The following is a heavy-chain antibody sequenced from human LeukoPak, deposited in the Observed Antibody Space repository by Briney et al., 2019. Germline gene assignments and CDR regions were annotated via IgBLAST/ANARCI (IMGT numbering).Heavy chain of an antibody. Sequence: ASVKVSCKASGYTFTGYYMHWVRQAPGQGLEWMGWINPNSGGTNYAQKFQGRVTMTRDTSISTAYMELSRLRSDDTAVYCCARNLRGYSYDYYFDYWGQGTLVTVSS. CDR3: ARNLRGYSYDYYFDY. CDR1: GYTFTGYY. V-gene: IGHV1-2*02. CDR2: INPNSGGT. J-gene: IGHJ4*02. D-gene: IGHD5-18*01.